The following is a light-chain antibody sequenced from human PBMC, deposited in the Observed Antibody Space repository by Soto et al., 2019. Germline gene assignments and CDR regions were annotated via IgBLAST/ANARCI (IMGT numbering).Light chain of an antibody. V-gene: IGLV2-14*03. J-gene: IGLJ1*01. CDR2: DVS. CDR1: SSDVGGYNY. Sequence: QSVLTQPASVSGSPGQSITISCTGTSSDVGGYNYVSWYQHHPGKAPKLMIYDVSNRPSGVSNRFSGSKSGNTASLIISGLQAEDEADSYCSSYTSSSTLSTYVFGTGTKLTVL. CDR3: SSYTSSSTLSTYV.